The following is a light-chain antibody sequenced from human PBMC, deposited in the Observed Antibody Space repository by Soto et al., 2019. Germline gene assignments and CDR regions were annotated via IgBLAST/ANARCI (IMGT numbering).Light chain of an antibody. CDR3: QQYNKWPPLT. Sequence: EIVMTQSPATLSVSPGERATLSCRASQSVSSNLVWYQQKPGQAPRLLIYGVSTRATGVPVRFSGSGSGTEFTLTISSLQSEDFAVYFCQQYNKWPPLTFGGGTKVDIK. CDR2: GVS. V-gene: IGKV3-15*01. CDR1: QSVSSN. J-gene: IGKJ4*01.